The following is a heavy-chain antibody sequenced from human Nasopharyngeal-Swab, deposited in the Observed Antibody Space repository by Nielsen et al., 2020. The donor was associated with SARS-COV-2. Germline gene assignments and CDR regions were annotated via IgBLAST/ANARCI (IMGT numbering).Heavy chain of an antibody. V-gene: IGHV4-31*03. D-gene: IGHD4-17*01. CDR3: ARQFRYGVHFDY. Sequence: SKTLSLTCTVSGGSISSGGYYWSWIRQHPGKGLEWIGYIYYSGSTYYNPSLKSRVTISVDTSKNQFSLKLSSVTAADTAVYYCARQFRYGVHFDYWGQGTLVTVSS. CDR1: GGSISSGGYY. CDR2: IYYSGST. J-gene: IGHJ4*02.